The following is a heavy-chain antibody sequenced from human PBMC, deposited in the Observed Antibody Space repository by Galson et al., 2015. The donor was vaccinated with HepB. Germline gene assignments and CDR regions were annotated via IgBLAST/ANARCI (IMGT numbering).Heavy chain of an antibody. CDR3: ARGRGYCISTSCYEFDY. CDR1: GYSFTNSW. D-gene: IGHD2-2*01. CDR2: IYPGDSDT. Sequence: QSGAEVKKPGESLTMSCKGSGYSFTNSWIGWVRQVPGKGLEWMAIIYPGDSDTRYSPSFQGQVTISADKSISTAYLQWSSLRASDTAMYYCARGRGYCISTSCYEFDYWGQGTLVTVSS. J-gene: IGHJ4*02. V-gene: IGHV5-51*01.